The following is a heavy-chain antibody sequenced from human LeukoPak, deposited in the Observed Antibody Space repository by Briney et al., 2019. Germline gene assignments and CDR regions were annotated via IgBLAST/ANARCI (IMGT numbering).Heavy chain of an antibody. CDR3: ARSRPSQIPHDY. D-gene: IGHD2-21*01. CDR2: ISYDGSNK. V-gene: IGHV3-30*19. CDR1: GFVFSDFG. J-gene: IGHJ4*02. Sequence: QAGGSLRLSCAASGFVFSDFGMHWVRQAPGKGLEWVAVISYDGSNKYYADSVKGRFTISRDNSKNTLYLQMNSLRAEDTAVYYCARSRPSQIPHDYWGQGTLVTVSS.